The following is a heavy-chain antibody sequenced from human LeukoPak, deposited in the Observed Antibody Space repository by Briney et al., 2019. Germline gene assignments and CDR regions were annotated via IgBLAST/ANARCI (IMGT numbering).Heavy chain of an antibody. J-gene: IGHJ3*02. D-gene: IGHD3-10*01. Sequence: ASVKVSRKASGYTFSTYYMHWVRQAPAQGLEWMGIINPGNGTTSYAQKFQGRVTMTRDMSTSTVYMDLSSLRSEDTAVYYCARGFGGVDAFDIWGQGTMVTVSS. V-gene: IGHV1-46*01. CDR2: INPGNGTT. CDR1: GYTFSTYY. CDR3: ARGFGGVDAFDI.